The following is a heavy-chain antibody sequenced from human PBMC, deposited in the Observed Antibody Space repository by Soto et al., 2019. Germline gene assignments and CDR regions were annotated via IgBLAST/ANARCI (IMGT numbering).Heavy chain of an antibody. CDR2: ISSSSSYT. Sequence: QVQLVESGGGLVKPGGSLRLSCAASGFTFSDYYMSWIRQAPGKGLEWVSYISSSSSYTNYADSVKGRFTISRDNAKNSLYLKMNIWRPEDRAFYYCEGSITVYYVSSGYYDDYGGRGPLVTFSS. J-gene: IGHJ4*02. CDR1: GFTFSDYY. CDR3: EGSITVYYVSSGYYDDY. V-gene: IGHV3-11*05. D-gene: IGHD3-22*01.